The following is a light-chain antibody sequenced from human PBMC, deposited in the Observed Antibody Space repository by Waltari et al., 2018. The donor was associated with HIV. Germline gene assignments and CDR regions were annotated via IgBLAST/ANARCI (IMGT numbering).Light chain of an antibody. J-gene: IGKJ1*01. V-gene: IGKV3-15*01. CDR1: QSVSSN. CDR3: QQYNKWPET. CDR2: GAS. Sequence: IVTTQSPATLSASPGERATLSCSASQSVSSNLAWYQQKPGQAPRLLIYGASTRAPGIPARFSGSGSGTEFTLTISSLQSEDFAVYYCQQYNKWPETFGQGTKVEIK.